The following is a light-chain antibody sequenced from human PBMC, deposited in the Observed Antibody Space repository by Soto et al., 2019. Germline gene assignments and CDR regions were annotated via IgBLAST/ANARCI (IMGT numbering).Light chain of an antibody. J-gene: IGLJ2*01. CDR2: SND. V-gene: IGLV1-44*01. CDR3: ATWDDSLNVV. CDR1: TSNIGTNT. Sequence: QSVLTQSPSASGTPGQRVSISCSGSTSNIGTNTVSWYQHVPGTAPKLLIYSNDQRPSAVPGRFSGSKSGTSDSLAISGLLSEDEADYYCATWDDSLNVVLGGGTQLTVL.